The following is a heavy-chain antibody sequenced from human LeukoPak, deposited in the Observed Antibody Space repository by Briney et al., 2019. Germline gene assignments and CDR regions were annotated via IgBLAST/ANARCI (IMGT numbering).Heavy chain of an antibody. J-gene: IGHJ4*02. CDR2: INPNSGGT. CDR1: GYTFTGYY. V-gene: IGHV1-2*06. Sequence: ASVKVSCKASGYTFTGYYMHWVRQAPGKGLEWLGRINPNSGGTNYAQKFQGRVTMTRDTSISTAYMELSRLRSDDTAVYYCARATVAGASVFDYWGQGTLVTVSS. D-gene: IGHD6-19*01. CDR3: ARATVAGASVFDY.